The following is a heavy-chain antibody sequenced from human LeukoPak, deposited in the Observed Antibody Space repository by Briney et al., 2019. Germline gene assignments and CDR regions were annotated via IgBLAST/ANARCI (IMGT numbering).Heavy chain of an antibody. V-gene: IGHV3-7*03. CDR2: IKQDGSEK. CDR3: ARGGLLWFGELFGY. Sequence: GGSLRLSCAASGFTFSSYWMSWVRQAPGKGLGWVANIKQDGSEKYYVDSVKGRFTISRDNAKNSLYLQMNSLRAEDTAVYYCARGGLLWFGELFGYWGQGTLVTVSS. D-gene: IGHD3-10*01. J-gene: IGHJ4*02. CDR1: GFTFSSYW.